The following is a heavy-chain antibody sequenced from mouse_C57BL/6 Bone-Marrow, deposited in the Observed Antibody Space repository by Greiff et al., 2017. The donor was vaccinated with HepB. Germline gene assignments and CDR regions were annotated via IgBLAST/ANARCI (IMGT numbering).Heavy chain of an antibody. CDR3: ARLLRYLDYFDY. CDR1: GYTFTNYW. V-gene: IGHV1-63*01. J-gene: IGHJ2*01. Sequence: VKLMESGAELVRPGTSVKMSCKASGYTFTNYWIGWAKQRPGHGLEWIGDIYPGGGYTNYNEKFKGKATLTADKSSSTAYMQFSSLTSEDSAIYYCARLLRYLDYFDYWGQGTTLTVSS. CDR2: IYPGGGYT. D-gene: IGHD1-1*01.